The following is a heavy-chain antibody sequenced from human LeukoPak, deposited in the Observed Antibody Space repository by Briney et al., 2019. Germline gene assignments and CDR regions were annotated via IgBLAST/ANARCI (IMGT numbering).Heavy chain of an antibody. Sequence: ASVKVSCKASGYTFTSYYMHWVRQAPGQGLEWMGIINPSGGSTSYAQKFQGRVTMTRDTSTSTVYMELSSPRSEDTAVYYCARGHDFWSGPFSWFDPWGQGTLVTVSS. CDR1: GYTFTSYY. CDR2: INPSGGST. D-gene: IGHD3-3*01. J-gene: IGHJ5*02. CDR3: ARGHDFWSGPFSWFDP. V-gene: IGHV1-46*01.